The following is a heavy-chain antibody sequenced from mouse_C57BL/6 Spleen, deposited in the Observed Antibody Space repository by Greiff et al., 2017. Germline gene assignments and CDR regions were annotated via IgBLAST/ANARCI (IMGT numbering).Heavy chain of an antibody. CDR2: IDPENGDT. CDR1: GFNIKDDY. Sequence: VQLQQSGAELVRPGASVKLSCTASGFNIKDDYMHWVKQRPEQGLEWIGWIDPENGDTEYASKFQGKATITADTSSNTAYLQLSSLTSEDTAVYYCTTKLRGGDYYAMDYWGQGTSVTVSS. J-gene: IGHJ4*01. D-gene: IGHD1-1*01. CDR3: TTKLRGGDYYAMDY. V-gene: IGHV14-4*01.